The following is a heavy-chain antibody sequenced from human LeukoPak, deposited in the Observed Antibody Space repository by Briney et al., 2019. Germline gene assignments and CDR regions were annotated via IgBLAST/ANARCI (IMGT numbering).Heavy chain of an antibody. V-gene: IGHV3-9*01. CDR1: GFTFNDYA. J-gene: IGHJ3*02. D-gene: IGHD2-8*01. Sequence: SGGSLRLSCAASGFTFNDYAMHWVRQAPGKGLEWVSGISWNSGSIGYADSVKGRFTISRDNAKNSLYLQMNSLRAEDTALYYCAKDTYCTNGVCPIAFDIWGQGTMVTVSS. CDR3: AKDTYCTNGVCPIAFDI. CDR2: ISWNSGSI.